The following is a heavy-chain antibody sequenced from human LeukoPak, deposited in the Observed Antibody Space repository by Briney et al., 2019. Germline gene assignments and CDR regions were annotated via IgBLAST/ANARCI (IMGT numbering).Heavy chain of an antibody. Sequence: PGGSLRLSCAASGFTFSSYEMNWVRQAPGKGLEWVSSISSSSSYIYYADSVKGRFTIPRDNAKNSLYLQMNSLRAEDTAVYYCARDQNRWIQRGAFDIWGQGTMVTVSS. D-gene: IGHD5-18*01. CDR1: GFTFSSYE. V-gene: IGHV3-21*01. CDR2: ISSSSSYI. CDR3: ARDQNRWIQRGAFDI. J-gene: IGHJ3*02.